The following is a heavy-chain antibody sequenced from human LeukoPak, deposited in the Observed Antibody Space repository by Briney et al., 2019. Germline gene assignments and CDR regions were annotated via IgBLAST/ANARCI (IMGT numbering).Heavy chain of an antibody. J-gene: IGHJ4*02. CDR3: AKLTDSGYDIFDY. D-gene: IGHD5-12*01. CDR2: ISYDGSNK. CDR1: GFTFSSYG. V-gene: IGHV3-30*18. Sequence: PGRSLRLSCAASGFTFSSYGMHWVRQAPGKGLEWVAVISYDGSNKYYADSVKDRFTISRDNSKNTLYLQMNSLRAEDTAVYYCAKLTDSGYDIFDYWGQGTLVTVSS.